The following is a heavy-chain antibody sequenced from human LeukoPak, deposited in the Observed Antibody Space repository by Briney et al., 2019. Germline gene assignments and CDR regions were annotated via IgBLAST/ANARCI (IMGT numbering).Heavy chain of an antibody. V-gene: IGHV3-23*01. D-gene: IGHD2-2*01. Sequence: PGGSLRLSCAASGFTFSSYAMSWVRQAPGKGLEWVAVISGTGGSTYYADSVKGRFTIPRDNSKNPLYLQMNSLRAQDTAVYYCAKGTSYSFYWGQGPLVSVSS. CDR2: ISGTGGST. CDR3: AKGTSYSFY. CDR1: GFTFSSYA. J-gene: IGHJ4*02.